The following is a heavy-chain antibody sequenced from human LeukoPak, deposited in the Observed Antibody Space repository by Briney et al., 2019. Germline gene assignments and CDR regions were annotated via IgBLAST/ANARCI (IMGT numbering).Heavy chain of an antibody. D-gene: IGHD3-9*01. CDR1: GGSISTYY. V-gene: IGHV4-4*07. J-gene: IGHJ5*02. Sequence: PSETLSLTCTVSGGSISTYYWTWIRQPAGKGLEWIGRIYTSGSTNYNPSLKSRVTMSVDTSKNQFSLKLSSVTAADTAVYYCARGESYYDILTGYYTTWGQGTLVTVSS. CDR3: ARGESYYDILTGYYTT. CDR2: IYTSGST.